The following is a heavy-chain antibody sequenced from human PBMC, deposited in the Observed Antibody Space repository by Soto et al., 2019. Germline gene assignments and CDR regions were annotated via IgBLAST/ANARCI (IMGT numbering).Heavy chain of an antibody. CDR3: ARAISYYDYVWGITQGAFDI. CDR2: IGTACDT. CDR1: GFTFSSYD. D-gene: IGHD3-16*01. J-gene: IGHJ3*02. Sequence: WGSLRLSWAASGFTFSSYDMHWVRQATGKGLEWVSAIGTACDTYYPGSLKGRFTISRENAKNSVYLQMNSLRVGDTAVYYCARAISYYDYVWGITQGAFDIWGQGTMVTDSS. V-gene: IGHV3-13*01.